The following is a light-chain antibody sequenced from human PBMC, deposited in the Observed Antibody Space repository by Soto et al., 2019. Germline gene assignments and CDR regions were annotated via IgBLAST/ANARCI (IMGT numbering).Light chain of an antibody. J-gene: IGKJ1*01. CDR2: GAS. Sequence: ESVLTQSPGTLSLSPGERATLSCRASQSVSSSFLAWYQLKPGQAPRLLIYGASSRATGIPDRFSGSGSGTAFPLTISRLEPEDCAVYYCQQYDSSPWTFGQGTKVEIK. CDR1: QSVSSSF. CDR3: QQYDSSPWT. V-gene: IGKV3-20*01.